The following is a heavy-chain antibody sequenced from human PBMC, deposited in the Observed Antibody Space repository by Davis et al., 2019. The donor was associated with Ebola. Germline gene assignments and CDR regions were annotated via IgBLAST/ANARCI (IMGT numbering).Heavy chain of an antibody. CDR3: ARDDIVVVPAAIGYYYYGMDV. CDR2: INSDGSST. J-gene: IGHJ6*02. CDR1: GFTFSSYW. Sequence: HTGGSLRLSCAASGFTFSSYWMSWVRQAPGKGLVWVSRINSDGSSTSYADSVKGRFTISRDNAKNTLYLQMNSLRAEDTAVYYCARDDIVVVPAAIGYYYYGMDVWGQGTTVTVSS. D-gene: IGHD2-2*02. V-gene: IGHV3-74*01.